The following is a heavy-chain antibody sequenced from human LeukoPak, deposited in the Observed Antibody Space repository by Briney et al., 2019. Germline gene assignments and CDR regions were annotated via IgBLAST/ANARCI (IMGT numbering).Heavy chain of an antibody. D-gene: IGHD5-18*01. V-gene: IGHV4-59*01. J-gene: IGHJ4*02. CDR1: GGSISSYY. CDR3: ARHAGGYSYET. Sequence: SETLSLTCTVSGGSISSYYWSWIRQSPGKGLELIGYIYYGGTTNYIPSLKRRVTILIDTSKNQFSLRLSSVTAAGTAVYYCARHAGGYSYETWGQGTLVTVSS. CDR2: IYYGGTT.